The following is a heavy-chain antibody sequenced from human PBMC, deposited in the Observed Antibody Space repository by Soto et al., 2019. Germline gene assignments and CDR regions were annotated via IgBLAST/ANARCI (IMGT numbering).Heavy chain of an antibody. D-gene: IGHD2-2*01. V-gene: IGHV4-30-4*01. J-gene: IGHJ4*02. Sequence: PSETLSLTCTVSGGSINSGDYYWSWIRQPPGKGLEWIGYIYYSGSTYYNPSLKSRVTISVDTSKNQFSLKLSSVTAADTAVYYCARDTRIPAAVNWGQGTLVTVSS. CDR1: GGSINSGDYY. CDR3: ARDTRIPAAVN. CDR2: IYYSGST.